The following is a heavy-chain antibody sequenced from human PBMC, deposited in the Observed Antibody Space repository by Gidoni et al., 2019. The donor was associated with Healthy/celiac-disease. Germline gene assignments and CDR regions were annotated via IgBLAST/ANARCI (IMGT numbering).Heavy chain of an antibody. D-gene: IGHD5-12*01. V-gene: IGHV3-30*18. J-gene: IGHJ4*02. Sequence: QVQLVESGGGVGQPGRSLRLSCEASGFPFSSYGMHWVRRAPGKGLEWVAVISYDGSNKYYADSVKGRFTISRDNSKNTLYLQMNSLRAEDTAVYYCAKSADGYNPDFDYWGQGTLVTVSS. CDR3: AKSADGYNPDFDY. CDR1: GFPFSSYG. CDR2: ISYDGSNK.